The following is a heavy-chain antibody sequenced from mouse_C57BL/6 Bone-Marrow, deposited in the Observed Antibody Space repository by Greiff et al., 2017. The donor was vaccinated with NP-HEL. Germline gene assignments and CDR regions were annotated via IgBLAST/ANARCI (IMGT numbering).Heavy chain of an antibody. CDR2: ISSGSSTI. V-gene: IGHV5-17*01. CDR1: GFTFSDYG. D-gene: IGHD2-1*01. J-gene: IGHJ2*01. Sequence: EVQLVESGGGLVKPGGSLKLSCAASGFTFSDYGMHWVRQAPEKGLEWVAYISSGSSTIYYADTVKGRFTISRDNAKNTLFLQMTSLRSEDTAMYYCARNYGNYLVYFDYWGQGTTLTVSS. CDR3: ARNYGNYLVYFDY.